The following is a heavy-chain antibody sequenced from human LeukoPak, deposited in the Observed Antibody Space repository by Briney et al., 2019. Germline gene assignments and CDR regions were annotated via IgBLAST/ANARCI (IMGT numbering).Heavy chain of an antibody. CDR1: GYTFTSYY. D-gene: IGHD3-3*01. CDR2: INPSGGST. V-gene: IGHV1-46*01. J-gene: IGHJ4*02. CDR3: ARDRYDFWSGYSKTRFDY. Sequence: ASVKVSCKASGYTFTSYYMHWVRQAPGQGLEWMGIINPSGGSTSYAQKFQGRVTITADKSTSTAYMELSSLRSEDTAVYYCARDRYDFWSGYSKTRFDYWGQGTLVTVSS.